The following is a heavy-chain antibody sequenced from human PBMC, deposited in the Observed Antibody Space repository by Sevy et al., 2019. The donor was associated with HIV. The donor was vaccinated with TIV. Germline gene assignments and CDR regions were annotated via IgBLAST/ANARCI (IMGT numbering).Heavy chain of an antibody. J-gene: IGHJ1*01. D-gene: IGHD1-1*01. V-gene: IGHV3-30-3*01. CDR3: ALERLFSNVAEYFQN. Sequence: GGSLRLSCAASGFTFSSFSMHLVRQAPGKGLEWVATISYDGSNKYYADSVKGRFTISRDNSKNSLYLQMNSLRAEDTAVYCCALERLFSNVAEYFQNWGQGTLVTVSS. CDR1: GFTFSSFS. CDR2: ISYDGSNK.